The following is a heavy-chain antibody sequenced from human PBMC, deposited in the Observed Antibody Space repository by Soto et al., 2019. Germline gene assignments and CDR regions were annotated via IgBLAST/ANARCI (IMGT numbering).Heavy chain of an antibody. CDR3: AREYSYGFWGFDY. CDR1: GFTFSSYE. Sequence: EVQLVESGGGLVQPGGSLRLSCAASGFTFSSYEMNWVRQAPGKGLEWVSYISSSGSTIYYADSVKGRFTISRDNAKNSLYLQMNSLRAEDTAVYYCAREYSYGFWGFDYWGQGTLVTVSS. V-gene: IGHV3-48*03. CDR2: ISSSGSTI. J-gene: IGHJ4*02. D-gene: IGHD5-18*01.